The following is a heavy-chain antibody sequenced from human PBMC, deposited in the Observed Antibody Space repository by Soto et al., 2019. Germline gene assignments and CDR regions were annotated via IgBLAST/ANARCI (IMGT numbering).Heavy chain of an antibody. D-gene: IGHD6-13*01. Sequence: GGSLRLSCAASGFTFSSYSMNWVRQAPGKGLEWVSSITSSSNYIYYADSVKGRFTISRDNAKNSLYLQMNSLRAEDTAVYYRARDPHGSSWYREIDYWGQGTLVTVSS. J-gene: IGHJ4*02. V-gene: IGHV3-21*01. CDR2: ITSSSNYI. CDR1: GFTFSSYS. CDR3: ARDPHGSSWYREIDY.